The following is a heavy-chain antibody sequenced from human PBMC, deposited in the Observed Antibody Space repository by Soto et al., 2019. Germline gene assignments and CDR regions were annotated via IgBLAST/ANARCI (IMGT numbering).Heavy chain of an antibody. CDR3: TRASSLDFDF. CDR1: GFTFGDYA. CDR2: IRRNAYGGTT. D-gene: IGHD3-16*01. V-gene: IGHV3-49*04. Sequence: GGSLRLSCTTSGFTFGDYALSWVRQAPGKRLEWVGFIRRNAYGGTTDYAASVKGRFTISRDDSKSIAYLQMNSLRTEDTALYYCTRASSLDFDFWGQGTLVTV. J-gene: IGHJ4*02.